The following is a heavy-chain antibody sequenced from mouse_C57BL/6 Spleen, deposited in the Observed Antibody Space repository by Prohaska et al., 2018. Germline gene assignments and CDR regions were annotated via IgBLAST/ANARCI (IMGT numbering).Heavy chain of an antibody. V-gene: IGHV1-69*01. J-gene: IGHJ1*03. CDR1: GYTFTSYW. D-gene: IGHD2-4*01. Sequence: QVQLQQPGAELVMPGASVKLSCKASGYTFTSYWMHWLKQRPGQGLEWIGEIDPSDSYTNYNQKFKGKATLTVDKSSSTAYMQLSSLTSEDSAVYYCARPGGYDYGYWYFDVWGTGTTVTVSS. CDR2: IDPSDSYT. CDR3: ARPGGYDYGYWYFDV.